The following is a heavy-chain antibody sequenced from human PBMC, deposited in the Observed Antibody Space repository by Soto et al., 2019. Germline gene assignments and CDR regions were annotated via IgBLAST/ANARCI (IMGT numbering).Heavy chain of an antibody. Sequence: GGSLRLSCAASEVTWMHWFRQAPGKGLVWVSRIKSDGTSTSYADSVKGRFTVSRDNAKNTLYLQMNSLRAEDTAVYYCARVVPYYDFWKPGGYFDYWGQGTLVTVSS. CDR3: ARVVPYYDFWKPGGYFDY. J-gene: IGHJ4*02. D-gene: IGHD3-3*01. CDR1: EVTW. CDR2: IKSDGTST. V-gene: IGHV3-74*01.